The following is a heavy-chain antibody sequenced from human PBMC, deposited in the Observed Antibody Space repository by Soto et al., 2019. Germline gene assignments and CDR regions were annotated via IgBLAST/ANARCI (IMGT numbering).Heavy chain of an antibody. CDR3: AREGQVHTPAFVY. J-gene: IGHJ4*02. Sequence: QVQLVQSGAEMKKPGSSVKVSCQSSGGTFNTYAMNWVRQAPGQGPEWMGDISPMFGAANYAPKFQGRVTITADESTGTSYMQLSSLTSEDTAVYFCAREGQVHTPAFVYWGQGTLVTVSS. CDR1: GGTFNTYA. D-gene: IGHD3-10*01. CDR2: ISPMFGAA. V-gene: IGHV1-69*19.